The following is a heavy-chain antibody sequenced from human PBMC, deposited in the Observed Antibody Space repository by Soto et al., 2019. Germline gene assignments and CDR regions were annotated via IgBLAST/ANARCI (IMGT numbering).Heavy chain of an antibody. CDR2: ISYGGRDK. CDR1: GFTYSDYG. D-gene: IGHD6-13*01. Sequence: QVQLVESGGGVVQPGRSLRLSCAASGFTYSDYGMHWVRQAPGEGLEWLAVISYGGRDKYYVDSAKGRFTISRDNSKSTLYLQMNSLKTDDTAVYYCLKGVWQQLRGDFDYWGQGTLVTVSS. V-gene: IGHV3-30*18. CDR3: LKGVWQQLRGDFDY. J-gene: IGHJ4*02.